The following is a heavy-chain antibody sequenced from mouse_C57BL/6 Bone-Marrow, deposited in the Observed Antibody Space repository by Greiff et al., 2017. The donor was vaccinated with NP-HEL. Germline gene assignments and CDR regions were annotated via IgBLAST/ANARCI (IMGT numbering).Heavy chain of an antibody. V-gene: IGHV1-42*01. Sequence: DVHLVESGPELVKPGASVKISCKASGYSFTGYYMNWVKQSPEKSLEWIGEINPSTGGTTYNQKFKAKATLTVDKSSSTAYMQLKSLTSEDSAVYYCARSLYYYGSSSFDYWGQGTTLTVSS. CDR2: INPSTGGT. D-gene: IGHD1-1*01. J-gene: IGHJ2*01. CDR1: GYSFTGYY. CDR3: ARSLYYYGSSSFDY.